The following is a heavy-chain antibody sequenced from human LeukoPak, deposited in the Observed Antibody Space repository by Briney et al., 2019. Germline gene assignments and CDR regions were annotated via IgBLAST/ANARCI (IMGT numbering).Heavy chain of an antibody. CDR1: GGSISSGDYY. J-gene: IGHJ4*02. Sequence: LSETLYLTCTVSGGSISSGDYYWSWIRQPPGKGLEWIGYIYYSGNTYYNPSLKSLVTISVDTSKNQFSLKLSSVTAADTAVYYCARGITMIVVVDYWGQGTLVTVSS. CDR3: ARGITMIVVVDY. CDR2: IYYSGNT. V-gene: IGHV4-30-4*01. D-gene: IGHD3-22*01.